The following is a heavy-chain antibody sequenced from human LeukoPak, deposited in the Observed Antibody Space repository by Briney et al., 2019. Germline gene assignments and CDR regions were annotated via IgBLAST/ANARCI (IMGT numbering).Heavy chain of an antibody. CDR3: ARERYYYDSSGYPLN. V-gene: IGHV4-31*03. CDR2: TYYSGST. CDR1: GGSISSGGYY. D-gene: IGHD3-22*01. Sequence: SQTLSLTCTVSGGSISSGGYYWSWIRQHPGKGLEWIGYTYYSGSTYYNPSLKSRVTISVDTSKNQFSLKLSSVTAADTAVYYCARERYYYDSSGYPLNWGQGTLVTVSS. J-gene: IGHJ4*02.